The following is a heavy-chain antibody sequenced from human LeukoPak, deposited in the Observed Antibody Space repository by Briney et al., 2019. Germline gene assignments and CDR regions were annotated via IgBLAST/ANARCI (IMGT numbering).Heavy chain of an antibody. CDR3: VSRILTSFDN. J-gene: IGHJ4*02. CDR1: GFTFSSYG. Sequence: GGSLRLSCAASGFTFSSYGMHWVRHAPGKGLVWVSHINNDGSSTKYADSVKGRFTISRDNAKNTLYLQMNSLRVEDTAVYYCVSRILTSFDNWGQGTLVTVSS. CDR2: INNDGSST. V-gene: IGHV3-74*03. D-gene: IGHD2/OR15-2a*01.